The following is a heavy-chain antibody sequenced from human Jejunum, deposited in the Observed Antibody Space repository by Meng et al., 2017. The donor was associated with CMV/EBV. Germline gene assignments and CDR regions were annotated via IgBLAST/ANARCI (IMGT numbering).Heavy chain of an antibody. CDR1: GFSVSDDD. D-gene: IGHD1-26*01. Sequence: GFSVSDDDMGWVRQAPGKGLEWVSSISGSGGSIQYADSVKGRFTISRDNSKNTLYLQMNSLRDEDTAMYYCAKGSALGGSYYFDYWGQGTLVTVSS. CDR2: ISGSGGSI. J-gene: IGHJ4*02. CDR3: AKGSALGGSYYFDY. V-gene: IGHV3-23*01.